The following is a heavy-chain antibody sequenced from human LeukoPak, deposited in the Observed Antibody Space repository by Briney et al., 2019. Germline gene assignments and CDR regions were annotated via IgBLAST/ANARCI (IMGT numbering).Heavy chain of an antibody. Sequence: PGGSLRLSCAASVFTFSSYAMSWVRQAPGKGLEWVSSISGNGGSTYYADSEKGRFTISRDNSKNTLYLQVNSLRAEDTAVYYCANGVGYYDSGGFDSWGQGTLVTVSS. J-gene: IGHJ4*02. CDR2: ISGNGGST. CDR1: VFTFSSYA. D-gene: IGHD3-22*01. CDR3: ANGVGYYDSGGFDS. V-gene: IGHV3-23*01.